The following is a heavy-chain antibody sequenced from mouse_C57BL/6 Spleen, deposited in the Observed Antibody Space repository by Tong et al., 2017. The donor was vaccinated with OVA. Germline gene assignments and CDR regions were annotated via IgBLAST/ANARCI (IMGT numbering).Heavy chain of an antibody. V-gene: IGHV5-4*01. Sequence: EVQLQESGGGLVKPGGSLKLSCAASGFTFSSYAMSWVRQTPEKRLEWVATISDGGSYTYYPDNVKGRFTISRDNAKNNLYLQMSHLKSEDTAMYYCAREEGYDYDENYFDYWGQGTTLTVSS. CDR3: AREEGYDYDENYFDY. CDR1: GFTFSSYA. CDR2: ISDGGSYT. J-gene: IGHJ2*01. D-gene: IGHD2-4*01.